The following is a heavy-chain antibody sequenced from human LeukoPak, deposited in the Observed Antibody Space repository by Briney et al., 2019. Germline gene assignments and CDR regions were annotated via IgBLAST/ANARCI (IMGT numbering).Heavy chain of an antibody. D-gene: IGHD5-18*01. CDR2: IKSSGSP. Sequence: KSSETLSLTCTVSGDSISSSSNWWGWIRQPPGKGLEWIGHIKSSGSPTYNPPLKSRVTISVDTSKNQLFLKVSSVTAADTAVFYCARGDQLGGLWGNYQYYFDYWGQGILVTVSS. CDR1: GDSISSSSNW. CDR3: ARGDQLGGLWGNYQYYFDY. J-gene: IGHJ4*02. V-gene: IGHV4-39*01.